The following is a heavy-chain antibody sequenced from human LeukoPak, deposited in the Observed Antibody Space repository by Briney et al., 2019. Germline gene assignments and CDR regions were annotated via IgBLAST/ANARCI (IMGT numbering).Heavy chain of an antibody. CDR2: IYSDGGRT. D-gene: IGHD1-26*01. V-gene: IGHV3-74*01. Sequence: PGGALRLSCAACGFTFSSYWMHWVRQAPGKGLVWVSRIYSDGGRTDYADSVKGRFTISGENAKNTLYLQMNSLRDEDTAVYYCTRSGRGGAFDIWGQGTRVTVSS. CDR3: TRSGRGGAFDI. CDR1: GFTFSSYW. J-gene: IGHJ3*02.